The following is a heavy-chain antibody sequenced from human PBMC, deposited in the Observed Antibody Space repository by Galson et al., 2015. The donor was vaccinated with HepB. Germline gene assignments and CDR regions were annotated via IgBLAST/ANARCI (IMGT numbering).Heavy chain of an antibody. D-gene: IGHD6-13*01. V-gene: IGHV3-23*01. CDR1: GFTFSSYA. Sequence: SLRLSCAASGFTFSSYAVSWVRQAPGKGLEWVSFISGSGGSTYYAGSVKGRFTISRDNSKNTLYLQMNSLKAEDTAVYYCAKLPDITAAIAALWGQRTLVTVSS. CDR3: AKLPDITAAIAAL. J-gene: IGHJ4*02. CDR2: ISGSGGST.